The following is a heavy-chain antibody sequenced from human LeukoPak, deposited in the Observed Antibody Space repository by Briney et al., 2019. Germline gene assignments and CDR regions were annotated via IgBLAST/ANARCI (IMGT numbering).Heavy chain of an antibody. Sequence: SVRVSCKASGGTFSSYAISWVRQAPGQGLEWMGGIIPIFGTANYAQKFQGRVTITTDESTSTAYMELSSLRSEDTAVYYCARDWSQWLVGRIAYLNWFDPWGQGTLVTVSS. D-gene: IGHD6-19*01. J-gene: IGHJ5*02. CDR3: ARDWSQWLVGRIAYLNWFDP. CDR1: GGTFSSYA. CDR2: IIPIFGTA. V-gene: IGHV1-69*05.